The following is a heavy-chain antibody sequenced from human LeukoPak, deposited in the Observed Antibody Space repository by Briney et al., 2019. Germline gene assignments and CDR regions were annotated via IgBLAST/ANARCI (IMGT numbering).Heavy chain of an antibody. Sequence: ASVKVSCKVSGSTLSDLSIHWVRQAPGKGLEYVGGSDPEDGERFHAQRFQGRVTMTEDTSMDTAYMELSSPRSEDTAVYYCVTDRARLFWYFDLWGRGTLVTVSS. CDR1: GSTLSDLS. CDR2: SDPEDGER. D-gene: IGHD2-21*02. CDR3: VTDRARLFWYFDL. V-gene: IGHV1-24*01. J-gene: IGHJ2*01.